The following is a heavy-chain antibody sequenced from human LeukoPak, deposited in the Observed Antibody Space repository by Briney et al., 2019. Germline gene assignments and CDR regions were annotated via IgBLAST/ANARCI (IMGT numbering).Heavy chain of an antibody. J-gene: IGHJ4*02. D-gene: IGHD1-1*01. CDR3: ARGGLEPVDN. Sequence: SETLSLTCTVSGGSISSGSYYWGWIRQPPGKGLQWIGSLYYTGSTYYNPSLQSRVTISVDTSKNQFSLKLSSVTAADTAVYYCARGGLEPVDNWGQGTLVTVSS. V-gene: IGHV4-39*01. CDR1: GGSISSGSYY. CDR2: LYYTGST.